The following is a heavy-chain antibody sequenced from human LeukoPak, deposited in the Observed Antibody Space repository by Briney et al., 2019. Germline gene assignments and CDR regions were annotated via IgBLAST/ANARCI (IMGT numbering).Heavy chain of an antibody. CDR3: ARSRRQYGSGSYYHWFDP. Sequence: TSETLSLTCAVYGGSFSGYYWSWLRQPPGKGLEWIGEINHSGSTNDNPSLKSLVTISVDTSKNQFSLKLTSMTAADTAVYYCARSRRQYGSGSYYHWFDPWGQGTLVTVSS. CDR1: GGSFSGYY. CDR2: INHSGST. D-gene: IGHD3-10*01. J-gene: IGHJ5*02. V-gene: IGHV4-34*01.